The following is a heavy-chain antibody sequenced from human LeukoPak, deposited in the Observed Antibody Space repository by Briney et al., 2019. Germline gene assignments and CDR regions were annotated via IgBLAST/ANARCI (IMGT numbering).Heavy chain of an antibody. Sequence: GGSLRLSCAASGFTFSSYAMSWVRQAPGKGPEWVSAISGSGGSTYYADSVKGRFTISRDNSKNTLHLQMNSLRAEDTAVYYCAKLVVRGVIRGASAFDPWGQGTLVTVSS. CDR3: AKLVVRGVIRGASAFDP. D-gene: IGHD3-10*01. CDR1: GFTFSSYA. J-gene: IGHJ5*02. CDR2: ISGSGGST. V-gene: IGHV3-23*01.